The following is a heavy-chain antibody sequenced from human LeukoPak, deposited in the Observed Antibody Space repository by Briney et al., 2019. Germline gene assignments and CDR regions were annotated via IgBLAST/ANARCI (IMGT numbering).Heavy chain of an antibody. CDR1: GFIFSSYW. D-gene: IGHD7-27*01. J-gene: IGHJ6*03. Sequence: GGSLRLSCAASGFIFSSYWMSWVRQAPGKRPEWVANIKYDGSEKYSVDSVKGRFTISRDNAKKSLYLQMNSLRVEDTAVYYWGSKDPHGDALAPGGKGKTVPV. CDR3: GSKDPHGDALAP. V-gene: IGHV3-7*01. CDR2: IKYDGSEK.